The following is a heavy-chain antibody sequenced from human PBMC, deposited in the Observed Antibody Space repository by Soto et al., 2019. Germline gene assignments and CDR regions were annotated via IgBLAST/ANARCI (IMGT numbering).Heavy chain of an antibody. V-gene: IGHV1-3*01. CDR3: ARARYYYDSSGYPVGFQH. Sequence: ASVKVSCKASGYTFTSYAMHWVRQAPGQRLEWMGWINAGNGNTKYSQKFQGRVTITRDTSASTAYMELSSLRSEDTAVYYCARARYYYDSSGYPVGFQHWGQGTLVTVSS. D-gene: IGHD3-22*01. CDR2: INAGNGNT. J-gene: IGHJ1*01. CDR1: GYTFTSYA.